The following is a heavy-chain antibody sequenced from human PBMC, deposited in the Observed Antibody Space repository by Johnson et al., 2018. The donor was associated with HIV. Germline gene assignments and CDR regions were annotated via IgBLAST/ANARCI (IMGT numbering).Heavy chain of an antibody. D-gene: IGHD1-26*01. J-gene: IGHJ3*02. Sequence: QVQLVESGGGVVQPGRSLRLSCAASGFTFSSYGMHWVRQAPGKGLEWVAVISYDGSNKYYTDSVKGRFTISRDNSKNTLYLQMNSLRAEETAVYYCAKDGMGGNYWYAFDIWGQGTMVTVSS. CDR2: ISYDGSNK. CDR1: GFTFSSYG. V-gene: IGHV3-30*18. CDR3: AKDGMGGNYWYAFDI.